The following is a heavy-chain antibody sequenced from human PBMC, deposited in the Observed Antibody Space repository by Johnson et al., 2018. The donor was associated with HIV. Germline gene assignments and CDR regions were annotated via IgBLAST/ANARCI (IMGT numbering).Heavy chain of an antibody. J-gene: IGHJ3*02. CDR3: ARGPGGFGAFDI. V-gene: IGHV3-30*14. CDR1: GFTFSSYA. CDR2: ISYDGSNK. D-gene: IGHD2-8*02. Sequence: QVQLVESGGGVVQPGRSLRLSCAASGFTFSSYAMHWVRQAPGKGLEWVAVISYDGSNKYYADSVTGRFTISRDNSKNTLYLQMNSLRAEDTAVYYCARGPGGFGAFDIWGQGTMVTVSS.